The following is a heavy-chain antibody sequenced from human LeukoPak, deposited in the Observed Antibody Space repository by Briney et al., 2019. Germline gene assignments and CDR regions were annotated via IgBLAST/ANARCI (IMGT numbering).Heavy chain of an antibody. CDR2: IYATDPT. Sequence: SETLSLTCTVSGRSIRSVYWNWIRQSAGKGLEWIGRIYATDPTNYNPSLKSRVTLSVDMSKNELSLTLKSVTAADTAVYYCARGFGSGTSPIDLWGQGALVTVSS. J-gene: IGHJ5*02. V-gene: IGHV4-4*07. D-gene: IGHD3-10*01. CDR3: ARGFGSGTSPIDL. CDR1: GRSIRSVY.